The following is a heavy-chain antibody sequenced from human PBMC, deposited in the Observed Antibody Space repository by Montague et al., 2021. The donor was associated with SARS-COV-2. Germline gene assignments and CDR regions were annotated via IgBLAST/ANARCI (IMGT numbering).Heavy chain of an antibody. Sequence: SETLSLTCTVSGGSISSYYWSWIRQPPGKGLEWIGYIYYSGSNNYNPSVKSRVTISVDTSKNQFSLKLSSVTAADTAVYYCARGSGWMGDAFDIWGQGTMVTVSS. CDR3: ARGSGWMGDAFDI. CDR2: IYYSGSN. D-gene: IGHD6-25*01. J-gene: IGHJ3*02. V-gene: IGHV4-59*01. CDR1: GGSISSYY.